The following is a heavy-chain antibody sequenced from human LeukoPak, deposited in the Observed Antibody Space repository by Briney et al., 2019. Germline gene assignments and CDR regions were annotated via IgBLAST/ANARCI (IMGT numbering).Heavy chain of an antibody. CDR2: INSDGSST. CDR3: AKDRVAVAGTLNY. CDR1: GLTFSSYW. D-gene: IGHD6-19*01. Sequence: GGSLRLSCAASGLTFSSYWMHWVRQAPGKGLVWVSRINSDGSSTSYADSVKGRFTISRDNSKNTLYLQMNSLRAEDTAVYYCAKDRVAVAGTLNYWGQGTLVTVSS. J-gene: IGHJ4*02. V-gene: IGHV3-74*01.